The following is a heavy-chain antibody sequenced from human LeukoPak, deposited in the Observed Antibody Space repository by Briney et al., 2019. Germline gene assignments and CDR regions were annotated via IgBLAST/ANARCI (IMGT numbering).Heavy chain of an antibody. CDR3: AEDTGGAIDY. V-gene: IGHV3-30*02. CDR2: IRADGNNK. CDR1: RFSFSDYD. D-gene: IGHD2-8*02. J-gene: IGHJ4*02. Sequence: PGGSLRLSCAASRFSFSDYDMHWVRQAPGKGLEWLALIRADGNNKYYIASVKGRFAISRDNSKTTLHLQMNSLRVEDTAVYYCAEDTGGAIDYWGQGTLVTVSS.